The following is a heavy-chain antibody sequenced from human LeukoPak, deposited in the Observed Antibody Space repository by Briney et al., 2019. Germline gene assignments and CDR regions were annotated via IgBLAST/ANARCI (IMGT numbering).Heavy chain of an antibody. Sequence: PGGSLRLSCAASGFTFSSYSMNWVRQAPGKGLEWVSSISSSSSYIYYAGPVKGRFTISRDNAKNSLYLQMNSLRAEDTAVYYCASLPGENYWGQGTLVTVSS. V-gene: IGHV3-21*01. CDR3: ASLPGENY. J-gene: IGHJ4*02. D-gene: IGHD3-10*01. CDR2: ISSSSSYI. CDR1: GFTFSSYS.